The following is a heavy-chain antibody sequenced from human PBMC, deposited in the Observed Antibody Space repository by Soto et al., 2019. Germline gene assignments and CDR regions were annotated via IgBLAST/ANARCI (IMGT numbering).Heavy chain of an antibody. J-gene: IGHJ5*02. CDR3: ARDHSGSYYWFDP. Sequence: PSETLSLTCTVSGGSISSGDYYWSWIRQPPGKGLEWIGYIYYSGSTYYNPSLKSRVTISVDTSKNQFSLKLSSVTAADTAVYYCARDHSGSYYWFDPWGQGTLVTAPQ. D-gene: IGHD1-26*01. CDR2: IYYSGST. CDR1: GGSISSGDYY. V-gene: IGHV4-30-4*01.